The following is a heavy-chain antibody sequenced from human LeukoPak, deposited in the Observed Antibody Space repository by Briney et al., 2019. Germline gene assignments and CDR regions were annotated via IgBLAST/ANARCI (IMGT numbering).Heavy chain of an antibody. D-gene: IGHD4-17*01. CDR1: GFTFSSYS. J-gene: IGHJ4*02. V-gene: IGHV3-21*01. CDR3: ARVLHYGAGHCADY. Sequence: PGGSLRLSCAASGFTFSSYSMNWVRQAPGKGLEWVSSISSSSSYIYYADSVKGRFTISRDNAKNSLYLQMNSLRAEDTAAYYCARVLHYGAGHCADYWGQGTLVTVSS. CDR2: ISSSSSYI.